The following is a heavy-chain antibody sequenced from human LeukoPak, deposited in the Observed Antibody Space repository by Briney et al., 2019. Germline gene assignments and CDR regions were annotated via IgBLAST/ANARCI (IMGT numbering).Heavy chain of an antibody. V-gene: IGHV4-59*01. J-gene: IGHJ6*02. D-gene: IGHD3-22*01. CDR1: GVSISSYY. CDR2: IYYSGST. CDR3: ARGGGDVFYYDSSGYYYGMDV. Sequence: KPSETLSLTCTVSGVSISSYYWSWLRQPPGKGLEWIGYIYYSGSTNYNPSLRSRVTISVDTSKNQFSLKLSSVTAADTAVYYCARGGGDVFYYDSSGYYYGMDVWGQGTTVTVSS.